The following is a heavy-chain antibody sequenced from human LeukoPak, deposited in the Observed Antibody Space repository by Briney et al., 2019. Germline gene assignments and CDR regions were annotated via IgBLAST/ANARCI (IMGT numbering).Heavy chain of an antibody. Sequence: AGGSLGLSCAASGVTFSNYAMNWVRQAPGKGLEWVAVISSHGRNEYYADSVKGRFTISRDNSMNTLSLQMNSLKSEDTAVYYCARDRLPPPGEFEFDSWGQGTLVTVSS. V-gene: IGHV3-30-3*01. J-gene: IGHJ4*02. CDR2: ISSHGRNE. D-gene: IGHD5/OR15-5a*01. CDR3: ARDRLPPPGEFEFDS. CDR1: GVTFSNYA.